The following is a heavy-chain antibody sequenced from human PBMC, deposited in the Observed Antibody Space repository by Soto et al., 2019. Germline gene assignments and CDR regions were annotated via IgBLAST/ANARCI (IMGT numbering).Heavy chain of an antibody. V-gene: IGHV3-15*07. CDR3: TTDRYSGYDTPDPYYYYGMDV. D-gene: IGHD5-12*01. CDR2: IKSKTDGGTT. J-gene: IGHJ6*02. Sequence: EVQLVESGGGLVKPGGSLRLSCAASGFTFSNAWMNWVRQAPGKGLEWVGRIKSKTDGGTTDYAAPVKGRFTISRDDSKNTLYLQMNSLKTEDTAVYYCTTDRYSGYDTPDPYYYYGMDVWGQGTTVTVSS. CDR1: GFTFSNAW.